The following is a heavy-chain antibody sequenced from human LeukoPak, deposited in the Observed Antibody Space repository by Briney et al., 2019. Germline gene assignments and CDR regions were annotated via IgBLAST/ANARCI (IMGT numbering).Heavy chain of an antibody. CDR3: VAGYYYDSSGYYYWSY. D-gene: IGHD3-22*01. CDR1: GFTFRNAW. V-gene: IGHV3-15*01. J-gene: IGHJ4*02. Sequence: AGGSLRLSCAASGFTFRNAWMSWVRQAPGMGLEWVGRIKSKTDDGTTDYAAPVKGRFAISRDDSKNTLFLQMNSLKTDDTAVYYCVAGYYYDSSGYYYWSYWGQGTLVTVSS. CDR2: IKSKTDDGTT.